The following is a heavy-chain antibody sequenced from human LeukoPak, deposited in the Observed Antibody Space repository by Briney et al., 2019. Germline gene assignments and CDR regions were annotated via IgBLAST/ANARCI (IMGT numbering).Heavy chain of an antibody. CDR3: AKGPDTSCYYSLDY. CDR1: RFTFSSYD. V-gene: IGHV3-30*18. CDR2: ISYDGSSK. J-gene: IGHJ4*02. D-gene: IGHD3-22*01. Sequence: GGSLRLSCAASRFTFSSYDMNWVRQAPGKGLEWVAVISYDGSSKYYADSVKGRFTISRDNSKNTPYVQMNSLRTEDTAIYYCAKGPDTSCYYSLDYWGQGTLVTVSS.